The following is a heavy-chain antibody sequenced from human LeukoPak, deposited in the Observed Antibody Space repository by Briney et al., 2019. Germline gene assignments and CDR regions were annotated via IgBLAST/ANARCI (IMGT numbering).Heavy chain of an antibody. Sequence: ASVKVSCKASGYRFISNYIQWVRQAPGLGPEWMGWMHPGNGNTRYAEKFQGRVTMTRDTSINTAYMDLSSLRSDDTAVYYCAREGSYCVGGDCYSFDFWGQGTLIAVSS. CDR3: AREGSYCVGGDCYSFDF. CDR1: GYRFISNY. J-gene: IGHJ4*02. D-gene: IGHD2-21*02. CDR2: MHPGNGNT. V-gene: IGHV1-2*02.